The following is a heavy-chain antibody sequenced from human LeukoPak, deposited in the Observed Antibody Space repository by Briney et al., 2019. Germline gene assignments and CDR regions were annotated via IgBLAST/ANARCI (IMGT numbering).Heavy chain of an antibody. D-gene: IGHD3-10*01. V-gene: IGHV3-23*01. CDR2: ISPGGPT. Sequence: GGSLRLSCAGSGFPFSSHGMNWVRQAPGKGLEWVSGISPGGPTYYADSVKGRFTISRDDSKNTLYLQMNSLKTEDTAVYYCTSRLETTRESITPWGQGTLVTVSS. CDR1: GFPFSSHG. J-gene: IGHJ4*02. CDR3: TSRLETTRESITP.